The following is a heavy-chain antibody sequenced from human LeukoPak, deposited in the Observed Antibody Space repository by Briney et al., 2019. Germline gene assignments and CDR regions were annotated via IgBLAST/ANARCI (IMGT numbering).Heavy chain of an antibody. J-gene: IGHJ3*02. CDR1: GGSFSGYY. CDR3: ARAVYSSSLDAFDI. Sequence: SETLSLTCAVYGGSFSGYYWSWIRQPPGKGLEWIGEINHSGSTYYNPSLKSRVTISVDTSKNQFSLKLSSVTAADAAVYYCARAVYSSSLDAFDIWGQGTMVTVSS. CDR2: INHSGST. D-gene: IGHD6-6*01. V-gene: IGHV4-34*01.